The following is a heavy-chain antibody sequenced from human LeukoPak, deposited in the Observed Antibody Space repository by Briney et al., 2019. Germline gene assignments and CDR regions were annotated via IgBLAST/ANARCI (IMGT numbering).Heavy chain of an antibody. J-gene: IGHJ4*02. V-gene: IGHV3-7*01. CDR1: GFKFSAYW. Sequence: GGSLRLSCAASGFKFSAYWMTWVRQAPVKALEWVASINEDGSEKKYVDSVKGRFIISRDNAENSLDLQMNSLSADDTAIYYCARVQPDTAYSPFEYWGPGTPVTVSS. D-gene: IGHD6-13*01. CDR2: INEDGSEK. CDR3: ARVQPDTAYSPFEY.